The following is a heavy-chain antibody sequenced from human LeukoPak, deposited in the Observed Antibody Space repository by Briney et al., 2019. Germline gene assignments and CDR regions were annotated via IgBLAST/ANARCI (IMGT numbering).Heavy chain of an antibody. V-gene: IGHV3-30-3*01. D-gene: IGHD2-2*01. Sequence: GRSLRLSCAASGFTFSSYAMHWVRQAPGKGLEWVAVISYDGSNKYYADSVKGRFTISRDNSKNTLYLQMNSLRAEDTAVYYCARDGVPADKVGNWFDPWGQGTLVTVSS. CDR1: GFTFSSYA. J-gene: IGHJ5*02. CDR2: ISYDGSNK. CDR3: ARDGVPADKVGNWFDP.